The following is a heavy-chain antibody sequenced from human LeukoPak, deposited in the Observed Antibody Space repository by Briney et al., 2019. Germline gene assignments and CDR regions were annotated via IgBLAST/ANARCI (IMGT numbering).Heavy chain of an antibody. CDR2: IYHSGST. V-gene: IGHV4-38-2*02. D-gene: IGHD6-13*01. Sequence: SETLSLTCTVSGYYISSAYYWGWIRPPPGKGLEWIGSIYHSGSTYYNPSLKSRVTISVDTSKNQFSLKLSSVTAADTAVYYCARRSSNYAVVDPWGQGTLVTVSS. CDR1: GYYISSAYY. CDR3: ARRSSNYAVVDP. J-gene: IGHJ5*02.